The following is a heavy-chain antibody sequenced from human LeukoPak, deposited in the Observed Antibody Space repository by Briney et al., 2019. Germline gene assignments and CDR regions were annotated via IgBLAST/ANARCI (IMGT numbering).Heavy chain of an antibody. Sequence: ASVKVSCKASGYTLTELSMHWVRQAPGKGLEWMGGFDPEDGETIYAQKFQGRVTMTEDTSTDTAYMELSSLRSEDTAVYYCAARDLAYCGGDCYRRYAFDIWGQGTMVTVSS. J-gene: IGHJ3*02. CDR3: AARDLAYCGGDCYRRYAFDI. D-gene: IGHD2-21*02. CDR2: FDPEDGET. CDR1: GYTLTELS. V-gene: IGHV1-24*01.